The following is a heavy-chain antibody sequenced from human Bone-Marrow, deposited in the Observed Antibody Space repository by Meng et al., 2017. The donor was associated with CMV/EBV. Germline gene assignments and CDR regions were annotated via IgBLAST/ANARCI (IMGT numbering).Heavy chain of an antibody. J-gene: IGHJ3*02. CDR2: ISYDGSNK. Sequence: GGSLRLSCAASGFTFSSYAMHWVRQAPGKGPEWVAVISYDGSNKYYADSVKGRFTISRDNSKNTLYLQMNSLRAEDTAVYYCARELLSIAAENAFDIWGQGTMVTIAS. CDR3: ARELLSIAAENAFDI. D-gene: IGHD6-13*01. CDR1: GFTFSSYA. V-gene: IGHV3-30-3*01.